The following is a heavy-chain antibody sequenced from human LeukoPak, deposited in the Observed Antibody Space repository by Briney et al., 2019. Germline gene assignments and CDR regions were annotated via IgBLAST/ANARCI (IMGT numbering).Heavy chain of an antibody. CDR2: IYYSGST. D-gene: IGHD1-20*01. CDR1: GGSISSGDYY. J-gene: IGHJ3*02. Sequence: SQTLSLTCTVSGGSISSGDYYWSWIRQPPGKGLEWIGYIYYSGSTYYNPSLKSRVTISVDTSKNQFSLKLSSVTAADTAVYYLARGAITADAFDIRGQGKMVTGSS. CDR3: ARGAITADAFDI. V-gene: IGHV4-30-4*08.